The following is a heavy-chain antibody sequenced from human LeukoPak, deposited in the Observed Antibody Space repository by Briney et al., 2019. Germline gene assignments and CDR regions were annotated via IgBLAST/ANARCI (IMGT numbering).Heavy chain of an antibody. J-gene: IGHJ4*02. V-gene: IGHV5-51*01. Sequence: GESLKISCKGSGYSFTSYWIGWVRQMPGKGLEWMGIIYPGDSDTRYSPSFQGQVTISADKSISTAYLRWSSLKASDTAMYYCARHKVYYDSSGYYYLDYWGQGTLITVSS. D-gene: IGHD3-22*01. CDR2: IYPGDSDT. CDR3: ARHKVYYDSSGYYYLDY. CDR1: GYSFTSYW.